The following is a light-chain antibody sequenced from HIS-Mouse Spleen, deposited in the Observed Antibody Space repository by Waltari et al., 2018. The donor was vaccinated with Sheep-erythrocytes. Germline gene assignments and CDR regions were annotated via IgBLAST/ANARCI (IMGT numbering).Light chain of an antibody. CDR3: CSYAGSYNHV. V-gene: IGLV2-11*01. Sequence: QSALTQPRSVSGSPGPSVTISCTGTSSDVGGYNYVSWYQQHPGKAPKLMNYYVSKRPSGGPDRFSASESGKPSSLTISGLQAEDEADYYCCSYAGSYNHVFATGTKVTVL. J-gene: IGLJ1*01. CDR2: YVS. CDR1: SSDVGGYNY.